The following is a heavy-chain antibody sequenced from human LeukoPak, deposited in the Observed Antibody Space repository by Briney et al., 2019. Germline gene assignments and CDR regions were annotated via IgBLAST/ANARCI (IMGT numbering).Heavy chain of an antibody. Sequence: SETLSLTCTVSGGSISSSSYYWGWIRQPPGKGLEWIGSIYYSGSTYYNPSLKSRVTISVDTSKNQFSLKLSSVTAADTAVYYCARDLGRMVRGVIAWGQGTLVTVSS. CDR2: IYYSGST. D-gene: IGHD3-10*01. J-gene: IGHJ5*02. CDR3: ARDLGRMVRGVIA. V-gene: IGHV4-39*07. CDR1: GGSISSSSYY.